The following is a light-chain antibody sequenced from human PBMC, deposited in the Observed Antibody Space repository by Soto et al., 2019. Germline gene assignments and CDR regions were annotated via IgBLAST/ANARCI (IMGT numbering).Light chain of an antibody. V-gene: IGKV1-39*01. CDR2: AAS. J-gene: IGKJ4*01. Sequence: DIQMTQSPSSLSASVGDKLTITCRANQSITNFLNWYQKKPGEVPKLLIYAASRLESGVPSRFSGSGSGTDFALTINTLQPEDFATYYCQQSYTTPGLSFGGGTRVEFK. CDR1: QSITNF. CDR3: QQSYTTPGLS.